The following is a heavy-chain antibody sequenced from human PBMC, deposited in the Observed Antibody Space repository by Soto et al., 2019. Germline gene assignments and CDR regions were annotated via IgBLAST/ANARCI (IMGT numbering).Heavy chain of an antibody. CDR3: ASRGESDYYDTSGYR. CDR1: GGTFSNYA. CDR2: IIPIFGTT. J-gene: IGHJ1*01. D-gene: IGHD3-22*01. Sequence: QVQLVQSGAEVKKPGSSVKVSCKASGGTFSNYAISWVRQAPGQGLEWMGDIIPIFGTTKNAQKFQGRVTMTADESTGTAYLDLGSMRSEDTAVYYRASRGESDYYDTSGYRWGQGTLVIVSS. V-gene: IGHV1-69*12.